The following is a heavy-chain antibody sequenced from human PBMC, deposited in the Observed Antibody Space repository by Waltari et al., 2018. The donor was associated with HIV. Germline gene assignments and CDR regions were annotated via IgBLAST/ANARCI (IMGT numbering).Heavy chain of an antibody. D-gene: IGHD2-15*01. CDR2: INHSGST. CDR3: ARGGGGQNGFDY. CDR1: GGSFSGYY. Sequence: QVQLQQWGAGLLKPSETLSLTCAVYGGSFSGYYWSWIRQPPGKGLEWIGEINHSGSTNYNPSLKSRVTISVDTSKNQFSLKLSSVTAADTAVYYCARGGGGQNGFDYWGQGTLVTVSS. J-gene: IGHJ4*02. V-gene: IGHV4-34*01.